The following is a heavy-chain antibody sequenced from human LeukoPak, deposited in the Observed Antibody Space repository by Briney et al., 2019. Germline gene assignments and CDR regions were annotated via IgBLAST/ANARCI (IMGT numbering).Heavy chain of an antibody. CDR1: GFTFSSYW. V-gene: IGHV3-74*01. D-gene: IGHD6-19*01. J-gene: IGHJ4*02. Sequence: GGSLRLSCAASGFTFSSYWMHWVRQAPGKGLVWVSRINSDGSDTSYADSVKGRFTISRDNAKNSLYLQMNSLRAEGTALYYCAKDTSGWYRTSEFDYWGQGTLVTVSS. CDR2: INSDGSDT. CDR3: AKDTSGWYRTSEFDY.